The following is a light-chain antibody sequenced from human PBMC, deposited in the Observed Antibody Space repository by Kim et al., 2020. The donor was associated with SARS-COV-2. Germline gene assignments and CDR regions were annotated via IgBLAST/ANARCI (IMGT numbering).Light chain of an antibody. V-gene: IGKV1-39*01. J-gene: IGKJ5*01. CDR1: QSINSY. CDR3: QQSYTTHSIT. CDR2: AAS. Sequence: DIQMTQSPSSLSASVGDRVTITCRASQSINSYLNWYQQKPGKAPKILIYAASSLQSGVPSRFSGSGSGTDFTLTISSLQPEDIATYYCQQSYTTHSITFGQGTRLEIK.